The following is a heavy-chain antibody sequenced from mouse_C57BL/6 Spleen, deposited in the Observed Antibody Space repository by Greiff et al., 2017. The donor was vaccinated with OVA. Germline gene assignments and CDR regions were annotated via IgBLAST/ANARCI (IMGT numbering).Heavy chain of an antibody. CDR1: GYTFTSYW. J-gene: IGHJ1*03. CDR2: IDPSDSYT. D-gene: IGHD1-1*01. Sequence: QVQLQQPGAELVMPGASVKLSCKASGYTFTSYWMHWVKQRPGQGLEWIGEIDPSDSYTNYNQKFKGKSTLTVDKSSSTAYMQLSSLTSEDSAVYYCASIYYYGSGYFDVWGTGTTVTVSS. V-gene: IGHV1-69*01. CDR3: ASIYYYGSGYFDV.